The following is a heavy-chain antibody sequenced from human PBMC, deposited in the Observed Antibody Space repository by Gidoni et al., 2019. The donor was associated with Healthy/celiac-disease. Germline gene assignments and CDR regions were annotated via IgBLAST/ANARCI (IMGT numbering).Heavy chain of an antibody. CDR1: GFTFSSYE. J-gene: IGHJ4*02. V-gene: IGHV3-48*03. Sequence: EVQLVESGGGLVQPGGSLRLSCAAPGFTFSSYEMNWVRQAPGKGLEWVSYISSSGSTIYYADSVKGRFTISRDNAKNSLYLQMNSLRAEDTAVYYCARVEYYDSSGYYYPKFDYWGQGTLVTVSS. CDR2: ISSSGSTI. CDR3: ARVEYYDSSGYYYPKFDY. D-gene: IGHD3-22*01.